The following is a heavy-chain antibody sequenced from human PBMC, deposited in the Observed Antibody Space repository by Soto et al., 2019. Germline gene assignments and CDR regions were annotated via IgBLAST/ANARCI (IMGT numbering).Heavy chain of an antibody. Sequence: PSVTLSLTCAVYGGSFSGYYWSWIRQPPGKGLEWIGEINHSGSTNYNPSLKSRVTISVDTSKNQFSLKLSSVTAADTAVYYCARGPPLDARLWWFDPWGQGTLVTVAS. V-gene: IGHV4-34*01. CDR2: INHSGST. CDR3: ARGPPLDARLWWFDP. J-gene: IGHJ5*02. D-gene: IGHD3-16*01. CDR1: GGSFSGYY.